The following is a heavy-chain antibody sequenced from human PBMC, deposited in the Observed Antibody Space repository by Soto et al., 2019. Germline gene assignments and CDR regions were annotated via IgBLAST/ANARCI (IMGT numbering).Heavy chain of an antibody. CDR1: GFTFRNYD. J-gene: IGHJ6*02. Sequence: EVQLVESGGGLVQPGGSLRLSCEASGFTFRNYDMHWVRQGTGKGLEWVSGISAAGDPDYADSVEGRFTISSENAQSSFFLQMNSLRVGDSAVYYGARTDRDSYGMDVWGQGTTVIVSS. V-gene: IGHV3-13*05. CDR3: ARTDRDSYGMDV. CDR2: ISAAGDP.